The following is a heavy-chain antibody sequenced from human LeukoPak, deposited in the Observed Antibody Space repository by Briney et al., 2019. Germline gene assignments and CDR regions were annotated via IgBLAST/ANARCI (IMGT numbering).Heavy chain of an antibody. J-gene: IGHJ4*02. CDR3: ARDVAGSWGYFDY. V-gene: IGHV1-46*01. D-gene: IGHD6-19*01. CDR2: VNPSTGSS. CDR1: GGTFSSYA. Sequence: ASVKVSCKASGGTFSSYAISWVRQAPGQGLEWMGIVNPSTGSSSYAQKFQGRVSMTRDTSTSTVDMELSSLRSEDTAVFYCARDVAGSWGYFDYWGQGTLVTVSS.